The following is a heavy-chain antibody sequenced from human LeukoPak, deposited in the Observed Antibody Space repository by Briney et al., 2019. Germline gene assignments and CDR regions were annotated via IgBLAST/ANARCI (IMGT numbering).Heavy chain of an antibody. CDR3: ARSPVDYSSGDYFDY. J-gene: IGHJ4*02. CDR2: INPSGGST. CDR1: GYTFTSYY. Sequence: ASVKVSCKASGYTFTSYYMHWVRQAPGQGLEWMGIINPSGGSTSYAQKFQGRVTMTRDTSTSTVYMELSSLRSEDTAVYYCARSPVDYSSGDYFDYWGQGTLVTVSS. V-gene: IGHV1-46*01. D-gene: IGHD3-10*01.